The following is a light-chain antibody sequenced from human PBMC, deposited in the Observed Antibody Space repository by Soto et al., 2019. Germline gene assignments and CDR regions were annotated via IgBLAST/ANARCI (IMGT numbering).Light chain of an antibody. CDR3: SSYTSSSTPL. J-gene: IGLJ2*01. Sequence: QSVLTQPASVPGSPGQSITISCTGTSSDIGGYNFVSWYQQHPGKAPKLMIYDVINRPSGVSNRFSGSKSGNTASLTISGLQAEDEADYYCSSYTSSSTPLFGGGTKLTVL. CDR1: SSDIGGYNF. V-gene: IGLV2-14*03. CDR2: DVI.